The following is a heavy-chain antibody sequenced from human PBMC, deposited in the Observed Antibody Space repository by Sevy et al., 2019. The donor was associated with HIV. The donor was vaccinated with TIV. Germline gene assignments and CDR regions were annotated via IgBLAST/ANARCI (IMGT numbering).Heavy chain of an antibody. CDR1: GFTFSSYS. CDR2: ISSSSTI. V-gene: IGHV3-48*02. CDR3: ARGLLLWFGGSMINDAFDI. D-gene: IGHD3-10*01. Sequence: GGSLRLSCAASGFTFSSYSMNWVRQAPGKGLEWVSYISSSSTIYYADSVKGRFTISRDNAKNSLYLQMNSLRDEDTAVYYCARGLLLWFGGSMINDAFDIWGQGTMVTVSS. J-gene: IGHJ3*02.